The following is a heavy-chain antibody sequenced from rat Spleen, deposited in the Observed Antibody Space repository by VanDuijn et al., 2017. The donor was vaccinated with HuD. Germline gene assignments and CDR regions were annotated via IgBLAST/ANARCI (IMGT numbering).Heavy chain of an antibody. J-gene: IGHJ3*01. CDR1: GFTFSDYT. CDR2: IIYDGTAT. Sequence: EVQLVEAGGGLVQPGRSLKLSCAASGFTFSDYTMAWVRQAPKKGLEWVAAIIYDGTATYYRDSVKGRFTLSRDNAKSTLYLQMDSLRSEDTATYYCARHGGLRDWFAYWGQGTLVTVSS. D-gene: IGHD1-11*01. V-gene: IGHV5-7*01. CDR3: ARHGGLRDWFAY.